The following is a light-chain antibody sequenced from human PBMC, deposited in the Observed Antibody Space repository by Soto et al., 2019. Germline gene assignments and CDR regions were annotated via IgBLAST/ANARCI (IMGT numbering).Light chain of an antibody. V-gene: IGKV3-15*01. CDR2: GAS. J-gene: IGKJ5*01. Sequence: EIVMTQSPATLSVSPGDRATLSCRASQSVSTNVAWYQQRPGQAPRLLIYGASTSATGIPARFSGSGSGTEFTLTISSLQSEDFAVYYCQQYNNWRITFGQGTRLEMK. CDR1: QSVSTN. CDR3: QQYNNWRIT.